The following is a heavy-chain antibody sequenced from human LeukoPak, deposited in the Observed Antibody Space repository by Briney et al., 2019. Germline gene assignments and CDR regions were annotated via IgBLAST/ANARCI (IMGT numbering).Heavy chain of an antibody. J-gene: IGHJ6*02. D-gene: IGHD5-24*01. V-gene: IGHV1-18*01. Sequence: ASVKVSCKASGYTFTSYGISWVRQAPGQGLEWMGWISAYNGNTNYAQKLLGRVTMTTDTSTSTAYMELRSLRSDDTAVYYCARQGRRDGYNRGRGGYYGMDVWGQGTTVTVSS. CDR2: ISAYNGNT. CDR3: ARQGRRDGYNRGRGGYYGMDV. CDR1: GYTFTSYG.